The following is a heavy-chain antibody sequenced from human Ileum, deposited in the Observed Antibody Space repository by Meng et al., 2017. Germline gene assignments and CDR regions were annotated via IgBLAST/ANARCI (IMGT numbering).Heavy chain of an antibody. D-gene: IGHD1-1*01. CDR1: GFSVSSDY. J-gene: IGHJ5*01. V-gene: IGHV3-66*02. Sequence: VQLVGSGGGLVQPGGSLRLSCTASGFSVSSDYINWVRQAPGKGLEWVSVIYRGGSTYYADSVNGRFTVSRDNSKNTLFLQMNSLRVEDTAVYYCARSGFDWNDAIDSWGQGTLVTVSS. CDR3: ARSGFDWNDAIDS. CDR2: IYRGGST.